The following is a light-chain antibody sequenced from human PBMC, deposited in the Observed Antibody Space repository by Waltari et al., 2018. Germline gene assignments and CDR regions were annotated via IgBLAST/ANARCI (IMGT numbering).Light chain of an antibody. V-gene: IGKV3-20*01. CDR1: QSVSRT. CDR2: GAS. J-gene: IGKJ1*01. Sequence: EIVLTQSPGTRSLWPGERPTLSCRASQSVSRTLAWYQQNPDQAPKLLIHGASIRATGIPGGFTGSDSGTGFSLTISSLELEDFAIYFCQHYVRLPATFGQGTKVEI. CDR3: QHYVRLPAT.